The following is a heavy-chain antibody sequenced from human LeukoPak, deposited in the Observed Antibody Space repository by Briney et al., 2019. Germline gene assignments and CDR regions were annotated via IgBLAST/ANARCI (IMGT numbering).Heavy chain of an antibody. CDR2: ISYVESNK. V-gene: IGHV3-30*18. D-gene: IGHD3-22*01. J-gene: IGHJ4*02. CDR1: GFTFSSYG. Sequence: GGSLRLSCAASGFTFSSYGMHWVRQAPGKGLEWVAVISYVESNKYYADSVKGRFTISRDNSKNTLYLQMNSLRAEDTAVYYCAKGQPVYDGSGYYDYWGQGTLVTVSS. CDR3: AKGQPVYDGSGYYDY.